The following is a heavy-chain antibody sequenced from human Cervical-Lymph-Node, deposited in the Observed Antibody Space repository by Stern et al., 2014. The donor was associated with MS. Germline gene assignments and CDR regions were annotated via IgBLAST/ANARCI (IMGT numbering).Heavy chain of an antibody. V-gene: IGHV2-26*01. CDR1: GFSLTNAKVT. Sequence: QITLKESGPVLVKPTETLTLTCTVSGFSLTNAKVTVSWIRQPPGKAPEWLAHIVSNDGKSYSASLQTRLSVSRDTSKSQVVLTMTNMDPVDTGTYYCARMGIARSLADWGQGTLVTVSS. CDR3: ARMGIARSLAD. CDR2: IVSNDGK. D-gene: IGHD2-21*01. J-gene: IGHJ4*02.